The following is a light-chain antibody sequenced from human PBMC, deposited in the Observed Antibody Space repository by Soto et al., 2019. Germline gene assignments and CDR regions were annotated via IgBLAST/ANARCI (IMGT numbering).Light chain of an antibody. CDR2: EVS. CDR1: SSDVGGYNY. Sequence: QSVLTQPPSASGSPGQSVTISCTGTSSDVGGYNYVSWYQQHPGKAPKLMIYEVSKRPSGVPDRFSGSKSGSTASLTISGLQAEDEADYYCSSYTDSSTLGLYVFGTGTKVTVL. J-gene: IGLJ1*01. V-gene: IGLV2-8*01. CDR3: SSYTDSSTLGLYV.